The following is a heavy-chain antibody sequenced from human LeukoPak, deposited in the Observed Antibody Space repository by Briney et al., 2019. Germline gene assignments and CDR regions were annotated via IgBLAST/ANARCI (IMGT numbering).Heavy chain of an antibody. CDR1: GFTFSDYY. D-gene: IGHD3-10*01. CDR3: ARAVNSPQRTRGSFDY. CDR2: ISSSGSTI. J-gene: IGHJ4*02. Sequence: SGGSLRLSCAASGFTFSDYYMSWIRQAPGKGLEWVSYISSSGSTIYYADSVKGRFTISRDNAKNSLYLQMNSLRAEDTAVYYCARAVNSPQRTRGSFDYRGQGTLVTVSS. V-gene: IGHV3-11*01.